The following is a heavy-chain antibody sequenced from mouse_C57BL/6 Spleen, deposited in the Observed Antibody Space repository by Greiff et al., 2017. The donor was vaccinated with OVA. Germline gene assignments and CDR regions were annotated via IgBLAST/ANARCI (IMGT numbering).Heavy chain of an antibody. J-gene: IGHJ4*01. CDR1: GFTFSSYA. Sequence: DVMLVESGGGLVKPGGSLKLSCAASGFTFSSYAMSWVRQTPEKRLEWVATISDGGSYTYYPDNVKGRFTISRDNAKNNLYLQMSHLKSEDTAMYYCARAQYYDPDYYAMDYWGQGTSVTVSS. V-gene: IGHV5-4*03. CDR2: ISDGGSYT. D-gene: IGHD2-4*01. CDR3: ARAQYYDPDYYAMDY.